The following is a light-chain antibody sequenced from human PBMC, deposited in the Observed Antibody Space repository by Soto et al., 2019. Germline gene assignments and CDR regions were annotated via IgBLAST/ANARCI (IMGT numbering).Light chain of an antibody. CDR2: GAS. Sequence: EIVMTQSPATLSVSLGETATLSCRASQSVSNNLAWYQQKPGQAPRLLIYGASTRATGVPARFSGSGSGTEFSLTISSLQSEDFATYYCQQRHSYPITFGQGTRLEIK. V-gene: IGKV3-15*01. J-gene: IGKJ5*01. CDR3: QQRHSYPIT. CDR1: QSVSNN.